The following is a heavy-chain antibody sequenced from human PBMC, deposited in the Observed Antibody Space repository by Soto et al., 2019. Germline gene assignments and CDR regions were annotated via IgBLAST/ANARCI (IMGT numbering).Heavy chain of an antibody. CDR2: ISYDGSNK. CDR1: GFTFSSYA. V-gene: IGHV3-30-3*01. D-gene: IGHD5-12*01. J-gene: IGHJ6*02. CDR3: ARDFGTLEMATMGYYYGMDV. Sequence: PGGSLRLSCAASGFTFSSYAMHWVRQAPGKGLEWVAVISYDGSNKYYADSVKGRFTISRDNSKNTLYLQMNSLRAEDTAVYYCARDFGTLEMATMGYYYGMDVWGQGTTVTVSS.